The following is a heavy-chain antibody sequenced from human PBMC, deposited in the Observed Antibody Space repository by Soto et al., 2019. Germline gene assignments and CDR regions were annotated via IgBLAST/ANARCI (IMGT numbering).Heavy chain of an antibody. J-gene: IGHJ5*02. CDR1: GGSTTTYY. Sequence: QVQLQESGPALVKPSETLSLICTVSGGSTTTYYWSWIRQPPGKGLEWIALIRYSGATYYNPSLKSRVTISLDAPRNQFSMKLSSVTAADTPVYYCAGGSGWLPDSWGQGTLVTVSS. CDR2: IRYSGAT. D-gene: IGHD3-3*01. V-gene: IGHV4-59*01. CDR3: AGGSGWLPDS.